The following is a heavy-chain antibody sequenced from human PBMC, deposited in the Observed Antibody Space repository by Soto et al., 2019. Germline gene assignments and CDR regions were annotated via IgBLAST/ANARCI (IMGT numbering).Heavy chain of an antibody. CDR1: VFTFSRYS. Sequence: GGSVRLSCSASVFTFSRYSMNWVRQAPGKGLEWISYIRSSGSPIYYADSVKGRFTISRDNAKNSLYLQMNSLRDDDTAVYYCARDVKEMAVNYWGQGTLVTVSS. D-gene: IGHD6-19*01. CDR2: IRSSGSPI. J-gene: IGHJ4*02. V-gene: IGHV3-48*02. CDR3: ARDVKEMAVNY.